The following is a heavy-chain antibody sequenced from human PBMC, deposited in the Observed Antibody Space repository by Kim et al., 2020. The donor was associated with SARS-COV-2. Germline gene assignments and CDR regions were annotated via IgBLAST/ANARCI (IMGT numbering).Heavy chain of an antibody. CDR2: ISSSSSYI. CDR1: GFTFSSYS. V-gene: IGHV3-21*01. J-gene: IGHJ5*02. D-gene: IGHD6-13*01. CDR3: ARGGSSYNWFDP. Sequence: GGSLRLSCAASGFTFSSYSMNWVRQAPGKGLEWVSSISSSSSYIYYADSVKGRFTISRDNAKNSLYLQMNSLRAEDTAVYYCARGGSSYNWFDPWGQGTLVTVSS.